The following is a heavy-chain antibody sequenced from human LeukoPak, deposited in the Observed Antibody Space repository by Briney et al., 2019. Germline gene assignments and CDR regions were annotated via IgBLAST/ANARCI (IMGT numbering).Heavy chain of an antibody. J-gene: IGHJ4*02. V-gene: IGHV1-3*04. CDR1: GYTFSMNV. CDR3: ARDKRSSPYYLFDY. CDR2: INTGTGKT. Sequence: ASVTVSCKTSGYTFSMNVIHWMCQAPGQRLEWMGWINTGTGKTKYSQKFQGRLSITRDTSANTTSMELSSLRSEDTAVFYCARDKRSSPYYLFDYWGQGTLVTASS. D-gene: IGHD1-26*01.